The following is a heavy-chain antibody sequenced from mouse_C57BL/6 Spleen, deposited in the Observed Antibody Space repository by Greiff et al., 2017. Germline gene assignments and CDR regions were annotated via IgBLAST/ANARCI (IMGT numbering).Heavy chain of an antibody. V-gene: IGHV10-1*01. J-gene: IGHJ3*01. CDR1: GFSFNTYA. Sequence: EVQLVESGGGLVQPKGSLKLSCAASGFSFNTYAMNWVRQAPGKGLEWVARIRSKSNNYATYYADSVKDRFTISRDDSESMLYLQMNNLKTEDTAMYYCVYDYDRGAWFAYWGQGTLVTVSA. CDR3: VYDYDRGAWFAY. D-gene: IGHD2-4*01. CDR2: IRSKSNNYAT.